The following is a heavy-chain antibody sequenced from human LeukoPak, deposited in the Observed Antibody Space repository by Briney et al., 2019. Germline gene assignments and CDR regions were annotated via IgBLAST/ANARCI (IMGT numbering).Heavy chain of an antibody. CDR3: ARVPSIAAVGIRLDY. Sequence: PGGSLRLSCVASGFTFSSYGMHWVRQAPGKGLEWVAVISYDGRHKYYADSVKGRFTISRDNSKNTLYLQMNSLRAEDTARYYCARVPSIAAVGIRLDYWGQGTLVTVSS. V-gene: IGHV3-30*03. D-gene: IGHD6-13*01. J-gene: IGHJ4*02. CDR1: GFTFSSYG. CDR2: ISYDGRHK.